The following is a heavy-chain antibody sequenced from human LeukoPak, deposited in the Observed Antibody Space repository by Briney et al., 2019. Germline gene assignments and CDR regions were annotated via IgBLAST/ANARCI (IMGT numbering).Heavy chain of an antibody. CDR3: ASLSWGDFWSGEDY. CDR1: GGTFSSYA. D-gene: IGHD3-3*01. Sequence: SAKVSCKASGGTFSSYAISWVRQAPGQGLEWMGGIIPIFGTANYAQKFQGRVTITTDESTSTAYMELSSLRSEDTAVYYCASLSWGDFWSGEDYWGQGTLVTVSS. CDR2: IIPIFGTA. V-gene: IGHV1-69*05. J-gene: IGHJ4*02.